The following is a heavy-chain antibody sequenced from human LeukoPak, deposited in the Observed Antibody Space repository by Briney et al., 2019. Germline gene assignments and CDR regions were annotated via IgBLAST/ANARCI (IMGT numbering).Heavy chain of an antibody. D-gene: IGHD2-2*01. J-gene: IGHJ5*02. CDR2: INRDGSEK. CDR3: ARNRVVVPAAP. Sequence: GGSLRLSCAASGFTFSSYWMSWVRQAPGKGPEWVANINRDGSEKYYVDSVKGRFTISRDNAKNSLDLQMNSLRVGDTAVYYCARNRVVVPAAPWGQGTLVTVSS. CDR1: GFTFSSYW. V-gene: IGHV3-7*04.